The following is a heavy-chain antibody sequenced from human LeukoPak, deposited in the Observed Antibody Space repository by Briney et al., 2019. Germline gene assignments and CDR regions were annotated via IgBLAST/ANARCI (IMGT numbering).Heavy chain of an antibody. J-gene: IGHJ6*02. CDR3: ASAPHYYGSGYYYYYGMDV. Sequence: SETLSFTCTVSGGSISSYYWSWIRQPPGKGLEWIGYIYYSGSTNYNPSLKSRVTISVDTSKNQFSLKLSSVTAADTAVYYCASAPHYYGSGYYYYYGMDVWGQGTTVTVS. V-gene: IGHV4-59*08. CDR1: GGSISSYY. CDR2: IYYSGST. D-gene: IGHD3-10*01.